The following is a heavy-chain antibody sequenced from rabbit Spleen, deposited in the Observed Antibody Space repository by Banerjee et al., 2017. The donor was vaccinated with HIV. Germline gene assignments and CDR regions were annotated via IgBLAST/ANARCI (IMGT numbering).Heavy chain of an antibody. D-gene: IGHD1-1*01. V-gene: IGHV1S45*01. CDR1: GVSFSDRDV. J-gene: IGHJ4*01. Sequence: EQLEESGGGLAKPEGSLTLTCKASGVSFSDRDVMCWVRQAPGKGLELIACNNTYTVKSVHASWATGRFTISKTSSTTVTLQMTSLTAADTATYFCVRELVYYFNLWGQGTLVTVS. CDR2: NNTYTVKS. CDR3: VRELVYYFNL.